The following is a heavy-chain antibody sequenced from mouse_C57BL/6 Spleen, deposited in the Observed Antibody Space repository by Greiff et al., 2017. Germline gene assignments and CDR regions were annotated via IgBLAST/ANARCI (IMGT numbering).Heavy chain of an antibody. CDR2: IDPADGET. D-gene: IGHD1-1*01. CDR3: ARSGSTVVADYYAMDY. CDR1: GFTITDYY. V-gene: IGHV14-2*01. J-gene: IGHJ4*01. Sequence: VQLQQSGAELVKPGASVKLSCTASGFTITDYYMHWVKQRPEQGLEWIGRIDPADGETKYDPQFPGTATITAATSSNTAYLQLSSLTSEDTAVYYGARSGSTVVADYYAMDYWGQGTSVTVSS.